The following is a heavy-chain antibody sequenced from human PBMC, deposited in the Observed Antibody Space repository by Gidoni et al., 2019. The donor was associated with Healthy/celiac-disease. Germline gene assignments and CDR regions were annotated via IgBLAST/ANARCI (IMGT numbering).Heavy chain of an antibody. Sequence: QVQLVQSGAEVKKPGASVKVSCKASGYTFTSYGISWVRQAPGQGLEWMGWISAYNGNTNYAQKLQGRVTMTTDTSTSTAYMELRSLRSDDTAVYYCARDFGRAVAGTERDYYYYGMDVWGQGTTVTVSS. D-gene: IGHD6-19*01. V-gene: IGHV1-18*01. CDR1: GYTFTSYG. CDR2: ISAYNGNT. J-gene: IGHJ6*02. CDR3: ARDFGRAVAGTERDYYYYGMDV.